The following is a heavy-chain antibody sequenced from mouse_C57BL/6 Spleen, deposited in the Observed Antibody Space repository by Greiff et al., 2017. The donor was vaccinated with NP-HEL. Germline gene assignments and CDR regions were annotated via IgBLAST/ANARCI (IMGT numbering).Heavy chain of an antibody. CDR3: TRVLNYYGSSYAMDY. CDR1: GFTFSSYA. J-gene: IGHJ4*01. CDR2: ISSGGDYI. V-gene: IGHV5-9-1*02. D-gene: IGHD1-1*01. Sequence: EVQGVESGEGLVKPGGSLKLSCAASGFTFSSYAMSWVRQTPEKRLEWVAYISSGGDYIYYADTVKGRFTISRDNARNTLYLQMSSLKSEDTAMYYCTRVLNYYGSSYAMDYWGQGTSVTVSS.